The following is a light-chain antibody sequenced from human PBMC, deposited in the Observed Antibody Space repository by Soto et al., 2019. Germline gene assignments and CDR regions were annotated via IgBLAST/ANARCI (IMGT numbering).Light chain of an antibody. J-gene: IGKJ2*01. V-gene: IGKV3-15*01. CDR3: QQYNNWPYT. Sequence: EIVMTQSPATLSVSPGERATLSCRASQSVSSNLAWYQQKPGQAPRLLIYGASTRATGIPARFSGSGSGTEFTLTISSLQSEDFAVYYCQQYNNWPYTFGLGTKLEMK. CDR2: GAS. CDR1: QSVSSN.